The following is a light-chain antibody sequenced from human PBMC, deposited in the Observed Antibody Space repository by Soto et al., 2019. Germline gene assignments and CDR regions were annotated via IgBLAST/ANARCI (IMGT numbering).Light chain of an antibody. CDR2: EVR. J-gene: IGLJ1*01. V-gene: IGLV2-14*01. CDR3: SSYGSSTTYV. CDR1: NRDVGSYNL. Sequence: QSALTQPASVSGSPGQSITIACTGTNRDVGSYNLVSWYQQRPGEAPKLIISEVRNRPSGISYRFTGSKSGNTASLTISGLQAEDEADYYCSSYGSSTTYVFGSGTKVTVL.